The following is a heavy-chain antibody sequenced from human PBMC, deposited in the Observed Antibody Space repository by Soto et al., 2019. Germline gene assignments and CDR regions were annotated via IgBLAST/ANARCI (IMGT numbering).Heavy chain of an antibody. Sequence: ASVKVSCKASGYTFTSYGISWVRQAPGQGLEWTGWISAYNGNTNYAQKLQGRVTMTTDTSTSTAYMELRSLRSDDTAVYYCAGSPIYCSSTSCYDSAFDIWGRGTMVTVSS. D-gene: IGHD2-2*01. CDR3: AGSPIYCSSTSCYDSAFDI. CDR1: GYTFTSYG. V-gene: IGHV1-18*01. J-gene: IGHJ3*02. CDR2: ISAYNGNT.